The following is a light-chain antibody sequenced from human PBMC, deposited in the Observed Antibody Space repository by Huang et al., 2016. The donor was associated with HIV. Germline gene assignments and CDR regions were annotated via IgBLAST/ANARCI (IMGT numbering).Light chain of an antibody. CDR1: QSVSSSY. J-gene: IGKJ1*01. V-gene: IGKV3-20*01. CDR3: QQYGTSPQT. CDR2: GAS. Sequence: EIVLTQSPGTLFLSPGERATLSCRASQSVSSSYLAWYQQKPGQAPRLVIQGASSRANGIPDRFSCSGSGTDFTLTISRLEPEDFAVYYCQQYGTSPQTFGQGTKVEIK.